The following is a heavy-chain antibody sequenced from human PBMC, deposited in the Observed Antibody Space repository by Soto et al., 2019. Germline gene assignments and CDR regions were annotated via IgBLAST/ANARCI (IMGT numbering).Heavy chain of an antibody. V-gene: IGHV1-46*01. Sequence: APVKVSCKASRDTFTNLYIHWLRQAPGQGLEWMGIINPSCGSTTYPQKFQGRVTMTRDTSTSTVHMELITLRSEDTAVYYCARSQGGRPLDVWGTVTPITVSS. CDR3: ARSQGGRPLDV. CDR2: INPSCGST. D-gene: IGHD3-16*01. CDR1: RDTFTNLY. J-gene: IGHJ6*01.